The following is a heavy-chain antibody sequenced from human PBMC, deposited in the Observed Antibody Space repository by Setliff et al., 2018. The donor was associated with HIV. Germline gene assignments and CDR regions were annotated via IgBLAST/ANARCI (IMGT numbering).Heavy chain of an antibody. CDR1: GAPLNGFF. V-gene: IGHV4-34*01. CDR2: VNHSGTT. J-gene: IGHJ4*02. Sequence: PSETLSLTCAVYGAPLNGFFWSWVRQRPERGLEWIGEVNHSGTTNYNPSLKSRVTISVDTSKNQFSLRVKSVTAGDTGLYFCARRRGPMVRGVDPAPSFFFDYLGQGTPVTVSS. D-gene: IGHD3-10*01. CDR3: ARRRGPMVRGVDPAPSFFFDY.